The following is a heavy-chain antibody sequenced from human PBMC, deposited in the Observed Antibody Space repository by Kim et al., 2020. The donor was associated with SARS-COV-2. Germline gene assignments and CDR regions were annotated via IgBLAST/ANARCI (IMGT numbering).Heavy chain of an antibody. J-gene: IGHJ3*02. V-gene: IGHV1-8*01. CDR1: GYTFTSYD. D-gene: IGHD3-9*01. CDR3: ARRQILTGAFDI. Sequence: ASVKVSCKASGYTFTSYDINWVRQATGQGLEWMGWMNPNSGNTGYAQKFQGRVTMTRNTSISTAYMELSSLRSEDTAVYYCARRQILTGAFDIWGQGTMVTVSS. CDR2: MNPNSGNT.